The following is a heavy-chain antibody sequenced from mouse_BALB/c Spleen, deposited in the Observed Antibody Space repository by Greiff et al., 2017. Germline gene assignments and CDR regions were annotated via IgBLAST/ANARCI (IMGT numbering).Heavy chain of an antibody. Sequence: SGPELVKPGALVKISCKASGYTFTSYDINWVKQRPGQGLEWIGWIYPGDGSTKYNEKFKGKATLTADKSSSTAYMQLSSLTSENSAVYFCARVGTTVVAPYAMDYWGQGTSVTVSS. D-gene: IGHD1-1*01. J-gene: IGHJ4*01. CDR3: ARVGTTVVAPYAMDY. V-gene: IGHV1S33*01. CDR1: GYTFTSYD. CDR2: IYPGDGST.